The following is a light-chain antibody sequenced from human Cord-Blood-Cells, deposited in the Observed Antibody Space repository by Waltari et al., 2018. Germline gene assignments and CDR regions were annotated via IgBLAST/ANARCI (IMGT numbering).Light chain of an antibody. CDR2: DAS. CDR1: QSVSSY. CDR3: QQRSNWPRYT. J-gene: IGKJ2*01. Sequence: VLTQSPATLSLSPGERATLSCRASQSVSSYLAWYQQKPGQTPRLLIYDASNRATGIPARFSGSGSGTDFTLTISSLEPEDFAVYYCQQRSNWPRYTFGQGTKLEIK. V-gene: IGKV3-11*01.